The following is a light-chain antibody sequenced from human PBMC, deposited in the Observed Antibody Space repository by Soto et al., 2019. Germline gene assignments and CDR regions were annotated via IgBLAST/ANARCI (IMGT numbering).Light chain of an antibody. V-gene: IGKV4-1*01. CDR3: QQYFSTPT. Sequence: DIVMTQSPDSLAVSLGERATINCKSSQSVLSNSNNQNYLAWYQQKPGQPPKLLIYGASTRETGVPDRFSGSGSGTDFPLTVSSLQAEDVAVYFCQQYFSTPTFGGGTKVEI. CDR1: QSVLSNSNNQNY. J-gene: IGKJ4*01. CDR2: GAS.